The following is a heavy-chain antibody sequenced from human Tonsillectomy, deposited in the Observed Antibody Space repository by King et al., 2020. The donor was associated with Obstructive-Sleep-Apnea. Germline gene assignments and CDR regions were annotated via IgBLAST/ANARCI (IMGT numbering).Heavy chain of an antibody. Sequence: VQLVESGAEVKKPGESLKISCPGSGYTFTTHWIAWVRQRPGKGLECMGIIHPDDSDTRYSPSFQGQVTISADKSTNTAYLQWNSLKASDTAMYYCARGSTTRFYDYYFGMDVWGPGTTVAVSS. J-gene: IGHJ6*02. CDR1: GYTFTTHW. V-gene: IGHV5-51*01. CDR3: ARGSTTRFYDYYFGMDV. CDR2: IHPDDSDT. D-gene: IGHD1-14*01.